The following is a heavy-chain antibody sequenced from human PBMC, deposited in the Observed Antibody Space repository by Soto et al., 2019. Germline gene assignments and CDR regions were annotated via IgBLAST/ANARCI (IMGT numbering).Heavy chain of an antibody. CDR3: ARWGPYWTRSWYSEL. CDR1: GFTFRSFA. V-gene: IGHV3-23*01. D-gene: IGHD1-1*01. J-gene: IGHJ2*01. Sequence: EVQLLESGGGLMQPGGSLRLSCAASGFTFRSFAMTWVRQAPGRGLEWVASLSGSAGSKHCAVAVKGPFTISRDNSNNTLFLQMSSLRVEDSAIYYCARWGPYWTRSWYSELWGRGTLVAVSS. CDR2: LSGSAGSK.